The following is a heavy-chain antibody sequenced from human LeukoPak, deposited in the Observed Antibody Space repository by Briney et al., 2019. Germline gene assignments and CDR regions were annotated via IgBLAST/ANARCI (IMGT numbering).Heavy chain of an antibody. V-gene: IGHV3-21*01. CDR1: GFTFSSYS. J-gene: IGHJ4*02. CDR2: INSSSYSI. D-gene: IGHD6-19*01. Sequence: PGGSLRLSCAASGFTFSSYSMTWVRQAPGKGLEWISSINSSSYSIYYAESVKGRFTISRDNADNSLYLQMNSLRAEDTAVFYCARLSGGWPDYWGQGTLVTVSS. CDR3: ARLSGGWPDY.